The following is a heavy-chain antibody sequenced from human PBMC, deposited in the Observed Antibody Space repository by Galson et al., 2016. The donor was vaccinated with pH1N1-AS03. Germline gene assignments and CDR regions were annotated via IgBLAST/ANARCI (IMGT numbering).Heavy chain of an antibody. J-gene: IGHJ4*02. CDR3: ARGMSSAGDYFDY. V-gene: IGHV4-59*01. CDR2: INYSGST. CDR1: GFTFGDYP. Sequence: LRLSCAASGFTFGDYPLTWFRQPPGKGLEWIGYINYSGSTNYSPYLKSRVTISVDTSKNQFSLKLTSVTAADTALYYCARGMSSAGDYFDYWGQGTLVTVSS. D-gene: IGHD6-13*01.